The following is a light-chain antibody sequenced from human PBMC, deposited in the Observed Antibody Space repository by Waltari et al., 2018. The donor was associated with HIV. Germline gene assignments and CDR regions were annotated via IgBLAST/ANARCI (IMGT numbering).Light chain of an antibody. Sequence: QSVLTQPPSVSGAPGQRVTISCTGSSSNIGAGYDVHWYQQLPGTAPKVLIYGNSHRPSGVPDRFSASKSGTSASLAITGLQAEDEADYYCQSYDSSLSASNVVFGGGTKLTVL. CDR2: GNS. J-gene: IGLJ2*01. CDR3: QSYDSSLSASNVV. V-gene: IGLV1-40*01. CDR1: SSNIGAGYD.